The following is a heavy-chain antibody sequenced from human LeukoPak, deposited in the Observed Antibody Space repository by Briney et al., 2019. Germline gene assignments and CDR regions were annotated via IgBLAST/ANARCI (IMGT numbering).Heavy chain of an antibody. CDR2: INHSGST. Sequence: SETLSLTCAVYGGSFSGYYWSWIRQPPGKGLEWIGEINHSGSTNYNPSLKSRVTISVDTSKNQFSLKLSSVTAVDTAVYYCARGAGYCSSTSCYSFDPWGQGTLVTVSS. V-gene: IGHV4-34*01. CDR1: GGSFSGYY. J-gene: IGHJ5*02. D-gene: IGHD2-2*01. CDR3: ARGAGYCSSTSCYSFDP.